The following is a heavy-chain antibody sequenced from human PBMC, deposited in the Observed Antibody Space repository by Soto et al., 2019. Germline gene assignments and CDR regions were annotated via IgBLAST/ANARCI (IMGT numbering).Heavy chain of an antibody. CDR1: GFTFSSYS. V-gene: IGHV3-21*01. J-gene: IGHJ4*02. CDR2: ISSSSSYI. CDR3: ARAHSPRGTLTGMTSSYYFDY. Sequence: EVQLVESGGGLVKPGGSLRLSCAASGFTFSSYSMNWVRQAPGKGLEWVSSISSSSSYIYYADSVKGRFTISRDNAKNSLYLQMNSLRAEDTAVYYCARAHSPRGTLTGMTSSYYFDYWGQGTLVTVSS. D-gene: IGHD1-1*01.